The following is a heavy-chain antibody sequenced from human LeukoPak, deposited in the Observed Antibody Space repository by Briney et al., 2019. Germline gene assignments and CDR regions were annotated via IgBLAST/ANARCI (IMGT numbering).Heavy chain of an antibody. Sequence: SETLSLTCTVSGGSVSSSSYYWGWIRQPPGKGLEWIGSIYYSGSTYYNPSLKSRVTISVDTSKNQFSLKLSSVTAAGTAVYYCARLRITFGGVIAWGQGTLVTVSS. CDR2: IYYSGST. CDR1: GGSVSSSSYY. J-gene: IGHJ5*02. CDR3: ARLRITFGGVIA. D-gene: IGHD3-16*02. V-gene: IGHV4-39*01.